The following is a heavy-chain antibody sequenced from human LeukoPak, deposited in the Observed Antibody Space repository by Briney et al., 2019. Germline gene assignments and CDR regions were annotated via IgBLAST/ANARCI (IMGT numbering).Heavy chain of an antibody. D-gene: IGHD2-15*01. Sequence: PGGSLPLSCADCGFPLSSFSIDWVRQDPCTGLDLVSYISSSGSAIYYVDSVKGRFTVSRDNANNSLFLQMNSPRAEDTAAYYCVRVKGSYFDYWGQGDLVTVSS. CDR3: VRVKGSYFDY. CDR1: GFPLSSFS. J-gene: IGHJ4*02. V-gene: IGHV3-48*01. CDR2: ISSSGSAI.